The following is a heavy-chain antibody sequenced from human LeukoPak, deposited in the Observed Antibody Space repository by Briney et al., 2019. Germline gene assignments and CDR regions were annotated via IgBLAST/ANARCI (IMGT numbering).Heavy chain of an antibody. CDR2: INHSGST. CDR1: GGSFSGYY. D-gene: IGHD6-13*01. Sequence: SETLSLTCAVYGGSFSGYYWSWIRQPPGKGLGWIGEINHSGSTNYNPTLKSRVTISVDTSKNQFSLKLSSVTAADTAVYYCARGLDSSRSFDYWGQGTLVTVSS. J-gene: IGHJ4*02. CDR3: ARGLDSSRSFDY. V-gene: IGHV4-34*01.